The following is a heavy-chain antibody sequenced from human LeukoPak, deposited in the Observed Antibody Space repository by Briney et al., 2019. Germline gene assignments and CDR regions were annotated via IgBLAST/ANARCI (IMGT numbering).Heavy chain of an antibody. D-gene: IGHD2-2*01. CDR3: ARLPAYCSSTSCYVDY. V-gene: IGHV3-30-3*01. CDR2: ISYDGSNK. Sequence: PGRSLRLSCAASGFTFSSYAMHWVRQAPGKGLEWVAVISYDGSNKYYADSVKGRFTISRDNSKNTLYLQMNSLRAEDTAVFYCARLPAYCSSTSCYVDYWGQGTLVTVSS. J-gene: IGHJ4*02. CDR1: GFTFSSYA.